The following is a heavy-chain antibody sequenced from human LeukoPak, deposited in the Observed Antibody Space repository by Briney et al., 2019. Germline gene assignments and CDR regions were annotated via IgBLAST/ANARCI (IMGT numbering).Heavy chain of an antibody. Sequence: GGSLRLSCAASGFTFSGSAMSWVRQAPGKGLEWVSSISRAGSSTYYADSVKGQFTLSRDNSKNTLYLQMNSLRAEDTAVYYCAKDRGAVAVYIDYWGQGTLVTVSS. CDR3: AKDRGAVAVYIDY. CDR2: ISRAGSST. J-gene: IGHJ4*02. V-gene: IGHV3-23*01. CDR1: GFTFSGSA. D-gene: IGHD6-19*01.